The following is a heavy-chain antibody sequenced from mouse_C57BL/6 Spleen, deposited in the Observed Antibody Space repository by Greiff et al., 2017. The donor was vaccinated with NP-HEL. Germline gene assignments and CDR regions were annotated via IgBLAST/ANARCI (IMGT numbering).Heavy chain of an antibody. V-gene: IGHV1-22*01. CDR2: INPNNGGT. CDR3: ASSYGYDGGDAMDY. J-gene: IGHJ4*01. CDR1: GYTFTDYN. D-gene: IGHD2-2*01. Sequence: EVQLQQSGPELVKPGASVKMSCKASGYTFTDYNMHWVKQSHGKSLEWIGYINPNNGGTSYNQKFKGKATLTVNKSSSTAYTELRSLTSEDSAVYYCASSYGYDGGDAMDYWGQGTSVTVSS.